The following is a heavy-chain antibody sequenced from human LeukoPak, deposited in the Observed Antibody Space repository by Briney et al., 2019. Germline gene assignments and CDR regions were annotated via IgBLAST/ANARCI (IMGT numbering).Heavy chain of an antibody. CDR1: GLSFGDYT. D-gene: IGHD2-15*01. J-gene: IGHJ4*02. CDR2: ISRNGAAT. V-gene: IGHV3-43*01. Sequence: GGSLRLSCEASGLSFGDYTMHWVRQAPGKGLEWVSLISRNGAATKYADSVKGRFTISRDNAKNSLYLQMNSLRAEDTAVYYCARGRTYCSGGSCYSANYWGQGTLVTVSS. CDR3: ARGRTYCSGGSCYSANY.